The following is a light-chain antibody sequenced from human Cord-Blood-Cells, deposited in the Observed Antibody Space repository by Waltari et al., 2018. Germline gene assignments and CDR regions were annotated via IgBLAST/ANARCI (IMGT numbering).Light chain of an antibody. V-gene: IGKV4-1*01. CDR1: QSVLYSSNNKNY. CDR2: WAS. Sequence: DIVMTQSPDSLAVSLGARATINCKSSQSVLYSSNNKNYLAWYQQKPGHPPKLLIYWASTRGPGVPDRFSCSGSGTDVTLTISSLQAEDGAVYYCQQYYSTPYTLGQRNKLEIK. J-gene: IGKJ2*01. CDR3: QQYYSTPYT.